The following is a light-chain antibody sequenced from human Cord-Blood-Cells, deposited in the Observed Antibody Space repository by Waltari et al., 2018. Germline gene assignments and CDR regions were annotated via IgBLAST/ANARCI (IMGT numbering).Light chain of an antibody. Sequence: QSALTQPPSASGSPGQSVPISCTGTSSDVGGYNYVFWYQQHPRTAPKLMIYEFSERPSGVPDRFPASKSGNTASLTVSGLQAEDEADYYCSSYAGSNKLVYGGGTKLTVL. J-gene: IGLJ2*01. CDR1: SSDVGGYNY. V-gene: IGLV2-8*01. CDR2: EFS. CDR3: SSYAGSNKLV.